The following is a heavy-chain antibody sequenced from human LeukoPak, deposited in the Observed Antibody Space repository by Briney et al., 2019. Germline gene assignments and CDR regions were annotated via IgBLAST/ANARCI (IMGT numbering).Heavy chain of an antibody. CDR2: ISSSGSTI. CDR3: ARDFGYYGSGSYPDYFDY. D-gene: IGHD3-10*01. J-gene: IGHJ4*02. CDR1: GFTFSSYE. Sequence: GGSLRLSCAASGFTFSSYEMNWVRQAPGKELEGVSYISSSGSTIYYADSVKGRFTISRDNAKNSLYLQMNSLRAEDTAVYYCARDFGYYGSGSYPDYFDYWGQGTLVTVSS. V-gene: IGHV3-48*03.